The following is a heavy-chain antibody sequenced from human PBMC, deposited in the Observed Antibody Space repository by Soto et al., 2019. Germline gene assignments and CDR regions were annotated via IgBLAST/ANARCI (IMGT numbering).Heavy chain of an antibody. J-gene: IGHJ4*02. D-gene: IGHD2-8*02. CDR3: TADPHYYTGGVAY. CDR1: GFTFSSAW. CDR2: IKGKVHGETT. V-gene: IGHV3-15*07. Sequence: EVQLVESGGGLVKPGGSLRLSCAASGFTFSSAWLNWVRQAPGKGLELVGRIKGKVHGETTDYAAPVKGRFSISRDDSSNTLHLQMNSLEIEETTVYYCTADPHYYTGGVAYWGQGALVTVSS.